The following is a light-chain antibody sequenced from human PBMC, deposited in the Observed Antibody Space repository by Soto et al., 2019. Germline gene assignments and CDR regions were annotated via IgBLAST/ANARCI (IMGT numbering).Light chain of an antibody. CDR1: SSDVGGYNY. J-gene: IGLJ2*01. V-gene: IGLV2-8*01. Sequence: QSALTQPPSASGSPGQSVTISCTGTSSDVGGYNYVSWYQQHPGKAPKLMIYAVSQRPSGVPDRFSGSKSGNTASLTVSGLQAEDEADYSCSSYAGSNNLVFGGGTKLTVL. CDR2: AVS. CDR3: SSYAGSNNLV.